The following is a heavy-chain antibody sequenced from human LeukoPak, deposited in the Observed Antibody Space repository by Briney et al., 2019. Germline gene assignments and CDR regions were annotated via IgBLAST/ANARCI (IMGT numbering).Heavy chain of an antibody. CDR2: IYHTGST. Sequence: PSETLSLTCTVSGGSISGFYWSWIRQPPGKGLEWIGYIYHTGSTNYNPSLKSRVTTSVDTSKNQFSLKLSSVTAADTAVYYCARGVVAAPQTFDYWGQGTLVAVSS. J-gene: IGHJ4*02. CDR1: GGSISGFY. D-gene: IGHD2-15*01. CDR3: ARGVVAAPQTFDY. V-gene: IGHV4-59*01.